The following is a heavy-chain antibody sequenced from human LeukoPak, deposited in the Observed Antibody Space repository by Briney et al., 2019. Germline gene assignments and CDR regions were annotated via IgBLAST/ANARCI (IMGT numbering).Heavy chain of an antibody. CDR2: SYSGGSK. J-gene: IGHJ4*02. D-gene: IGHD1-26*01. CDR1: GIPLITHY. V-gene: IGHV3-53*01. CDR3: ARDDGKGGPFDY. Sequence: PGGALSLSCAGPGIPLITHYLSWVRPAPGEGLEWVFVSYSGGSKYYADSVKGRFTISRDNSKNTLNLQMNSLRAEDAAVYYCARDDGKGGPFDYWGRGTLVTVSS.